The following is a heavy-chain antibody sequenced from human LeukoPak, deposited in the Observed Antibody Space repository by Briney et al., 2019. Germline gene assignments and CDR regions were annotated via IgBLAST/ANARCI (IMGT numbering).Heavy chain of an antibody. D-gene: IGHD2-2*01. V-gene: IGHV3-21*01. Sequence: KAGGSLRLSCAASGFTFSSYEMNWVRQAPGKGVEWVSSISRAGSYKYYADSLKGRFTISRDNAKNSLFLQINSLRAEDTAVYYCARDRIGGVEVPEGYNHYNGLDVWGQGSTVTVSS. J-gene: IGHJ6*02. CDR1: GFTFSSYE. CDR2: ISRAGSYK. CDR3: ARDRIGGVEVPEGYNHYNGLDV.